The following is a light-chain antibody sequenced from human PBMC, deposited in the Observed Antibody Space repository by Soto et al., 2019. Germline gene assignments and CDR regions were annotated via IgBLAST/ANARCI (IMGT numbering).Light chain of an antibody. V-gene: IGKV3-11*01. CDR2: DAS. J-gene: IGKJ4*01. Sequence: EIVLTQSPATLSLSPGERATLSCRASQSVSSYLAWYQQKPGQAPRLLIYDASNRATGIPARFSGSGSGTDFPLTSSRLAHEYFAVYYWQQRSNWPPLTFGGGTKVEIK. CDR1: QSVSSY. CDR3: QQRSNWPPLT.